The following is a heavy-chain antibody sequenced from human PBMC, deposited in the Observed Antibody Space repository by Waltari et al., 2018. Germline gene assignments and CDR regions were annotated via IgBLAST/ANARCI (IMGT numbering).Heavy chain of an antibody. V-gene: IGHV4-38-2*02. J-gene: IGHJ6*03. Sequence: QVQLQESGPGLVKPSETLSLTCTVSGYSISSGYYWGWIRPPPGKGLEWIGSIYHSGSTYYNPSLKSRVTISVDTSKNQFSLKLSSVTAADTAVYYCARANSGAIYYYMDVWGKGTTVTVSS. CDR3: ARANSGAIYYYMDV. CDR1: GYSISSGYY. D-gene: IGHD1-26*01. CDR2: IYHSGST.